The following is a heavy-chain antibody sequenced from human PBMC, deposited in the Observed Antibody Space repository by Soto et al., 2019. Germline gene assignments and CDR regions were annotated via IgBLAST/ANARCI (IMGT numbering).Heavy chain of an antibody. Sequence: QVHLVQSGAEVKMPGASVKVSCKASGFTFTSYAFTWVRQAPGQGLEWMEWISAYNGNTNYARNFRGRVTMTTDSSTSTVYMELGSLTSDDTAVYFCARDFTGWPPDGVDSWGQGTLVSVSA. CDR1: GFTFTSYA. CDR3: ARDFTGWPPDGVDS. J-gene: IGHJ4*02. V-gene: IGHV1-18*01. D-gene: IGHD3-16*01. CDR2: ISAYNGNT.